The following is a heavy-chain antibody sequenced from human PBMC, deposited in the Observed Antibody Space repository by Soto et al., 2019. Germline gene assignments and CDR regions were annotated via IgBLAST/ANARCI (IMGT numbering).Heavy chain of an antibody. CDR3: ARAFRGTMVRGVAEFQH. V-gene: IGHV4-31*03. Sequence: SETLSLTCTVSGGSISSGGYYWSWIRQHPGKGLEWIGYIYYSGSTYYNPSLKSRVTISVDTSKNQFSLKLSSVTAADTAVYYCARAFRGTMVRGVAEFQHWGQGTLVTVSA. J-gene: IGHJ1*01. D-gene: IGHD3-10*01. CDR1: GGSISSGGYY. CDR2: IYYSGST.